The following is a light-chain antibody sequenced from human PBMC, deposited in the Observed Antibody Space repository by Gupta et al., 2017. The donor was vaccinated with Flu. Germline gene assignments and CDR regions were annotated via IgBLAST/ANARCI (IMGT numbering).Light chain of an antibody. Sequence: TSRDVGRYDYVSWYQQHPGKAPKLIIYEVHKRASGAPDRFFGSKSGYTASLTVSGLQAEDETDYYCISYADSDIFVFGSGTKVTV. CDR1: SRDVGRYDY. CDR2: EVH. CDR3: ISYADSDIFV. V-gene: IGLV2-8*03. J-gene: IGLJ1*01.